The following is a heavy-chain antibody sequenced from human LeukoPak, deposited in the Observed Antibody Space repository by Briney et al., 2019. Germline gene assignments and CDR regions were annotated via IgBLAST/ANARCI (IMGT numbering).Heavy chain of an antibody. Sequence: PGGSLRLSCAASGFTFSGSAMHWVRQASGKGLEWVGRIRSKANSYATAYAASVKGRFTISRDDSKNTAYLQMNSLKTEDTAVYYCTTDIVVVPAAMRYYYYYMDVWGKGTTVTVSS. J-gene: IGHJ6*03. CDR1: GFTFSGSA. CDR3: TTDIVVVPAAMRYYYYYMDV. CDR2: IRSKANSYAT. D-gene: IGHD2-2*01. V-gene: IGHV3-73*01.